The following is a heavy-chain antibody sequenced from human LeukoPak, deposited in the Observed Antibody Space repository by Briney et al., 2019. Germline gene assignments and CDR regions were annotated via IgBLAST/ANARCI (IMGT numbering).Heavy chain of an antibody. J-gene: IGHJ6*03. CDR1: GGSISSYY. CDR3: ARTLLGDYYYYYMDV. CDR2: IYYSGST. V-gene: IGHV4-59*01. D-gene: IGHD3-10*01. Sequence: PSETLSLTCTVSGGSISSYYWSWIRQPPGKGLEWIGYIYYSGSTNYNPSLKSRVTISVDTSKNQFSLKLSSVTAADTAVYYCARTLLGDYYYYYMDVWGKGTTVTVSS.